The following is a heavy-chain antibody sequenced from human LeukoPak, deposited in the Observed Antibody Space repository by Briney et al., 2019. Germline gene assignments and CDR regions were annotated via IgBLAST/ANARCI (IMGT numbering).Heavy chain of an antibody. J-gene: IGHJ3*02. CDR3: ARDLREDSHSYDAFNI. CDR2: INPKSGGT. V-gene: IGHV1-2*02. D-gene: IGHD3-16*01. Sequence: GASVKVSCKASGYTFTEFYMHWVRQAPGQGLEWMGWINPKSGGTNYAQRFEGRVTMTRDTSISTAHMELSRLRSDDTAVYYCARDLREDSHSYDAFNIWGQGTMVSVSS. CDR1: GYTFTEFY.